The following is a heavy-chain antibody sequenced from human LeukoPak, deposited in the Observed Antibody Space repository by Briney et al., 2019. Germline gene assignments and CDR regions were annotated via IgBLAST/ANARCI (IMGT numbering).Heavy chain of an antibody. Sequence: ASVTVSFKASGYTFTCYYMHWVRQAPGKGLEWMGWINPNSDGTNYAQKFQGRVTMTRDTSISTAYMELSRLRSDDTAVYYCAGGPGVYCSGGSCWVYWGQGTLVTVSS. J-gene: IGHJ4*02. CDR2: INPNSDGT. V-gene: IGHV1-2*02. CDR1: GYTFTCYY. D-gene: IGHD2-15*01. CDR3: AGGPGVYCSGGSCWVY.